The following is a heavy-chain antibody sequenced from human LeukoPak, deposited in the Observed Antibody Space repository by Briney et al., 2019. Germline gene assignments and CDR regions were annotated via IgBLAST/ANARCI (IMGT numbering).Heavy chain of an antibody. CDR2: ISWNSGSI. D-gene: IGHD2-15*01. CDR3: AKACSGGSCYSDRIYYFDY. J-gene: IGHJ4*02. Sequence: PGRSLRLSCAASGFTFDDYAMHWVRQAPGKGLEWVSGISWNSGSIGYADSVKGRFTISRDNAKNSLYLQMNSLRAEDTALYYCAKACSGGSCYSDRIYYFDYWGQGTLVTVSS. CDR1: GFTFDDYA. V-gene: IGHV3-9*01.